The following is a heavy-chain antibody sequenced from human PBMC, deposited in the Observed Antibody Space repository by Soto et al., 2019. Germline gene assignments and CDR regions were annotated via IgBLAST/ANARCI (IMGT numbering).Heavy chain of an antibody. Sequence: ASVKVSCKASGYTFTSYGISWVRQAPGQGLEWMGWISAYNGNTNYAQKLQGRVTMTTDTSTSTAYMELRSLRSDDTAVYYCAREVAPDIYYYGMDVWGQGTTVTVSS. J-gene: IGHJ6*02. V-gene: IGHV1-18*01. D-gene: IGHD5-12*01. CDR2: ISAYNGNT. CDR1: GYTFTSYG. CDR3: AREVAPDIYYYGMDV.